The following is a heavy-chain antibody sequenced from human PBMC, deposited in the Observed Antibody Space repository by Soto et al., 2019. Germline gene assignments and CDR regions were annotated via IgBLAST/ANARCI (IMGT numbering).Heavy chain of an antibody. CDR2: MYYSGIT. D-gene: IGHD1-26*01. J-gene: IGHJ4*02. Sequence: PSETLSLTCTVSGAPVSSETHFWTWIRQPPGKGLEWIGYMYYSGITNSNPALKSRVTLPVDRSRNQFSLSLSSVTAADTAVYYCAREDMSGTYYFDYWGPGTQVTVSS. CDR3: AREDMSGTYYFDY. V-gene: IGHV4-61*01. CDR1: GAPVSSETHF.